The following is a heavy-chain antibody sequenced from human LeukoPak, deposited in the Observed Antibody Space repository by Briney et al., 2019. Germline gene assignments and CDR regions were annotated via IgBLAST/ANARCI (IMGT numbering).Heavy chain of an antibody. Sequence: ASVKVSCKASGGTFSSYDVSWVRQAPGQGLEWMGGIIPIFGTTNYAQKFQGRVTITADMSTSTVYMELRSLRSEDTAVYYCARPDSSSWSHFDYWGQGTLVTVSS. J-gene: IGHJ4*02. CDR3: ARPDSSSWSHFDY. CDR1: GGTFSSYD. V-gene: IGHV1-69*06. D-gene: IGHD6-13*01. CDR2: IIPIFGTT.